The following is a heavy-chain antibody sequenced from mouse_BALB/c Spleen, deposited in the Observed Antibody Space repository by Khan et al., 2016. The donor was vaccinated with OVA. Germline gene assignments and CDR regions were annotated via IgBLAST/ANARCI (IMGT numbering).Heavy chain of an antibody. CDR3: ERRGIRWEFEY. V-gene: IGHV1-7*01. Sequence: QVQLQQSGAELAKPGASVKMSCKASGYTFINYWILWVKQRPGQGLEWIGYINPSTGYTEYNQNFKDKATLTADKSSSTAYMQLSSLTSEDSAVYYCERRGIRWEFEYWGQGTTLTVSS. CDR2: INPSTGYT. CDR1: GYTFINYW. D-gene: IGHD1-1*02. J-gene: IGHJ2*01.